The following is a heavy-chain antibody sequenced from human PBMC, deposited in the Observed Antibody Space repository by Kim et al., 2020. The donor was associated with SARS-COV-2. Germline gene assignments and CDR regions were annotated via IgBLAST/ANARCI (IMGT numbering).Heavy chain of an antibody. D-gene: IGHD4-17*01. Sequence: SYAQKFQGRVTMTRDTSTSTVYRELSSLRSEDTAVYYCARATVRDAFDIWGQGTMVTVSS. CDR3: ARATVRDAFDI. J-gene: IGHJ3*02. V-gene: IGHV1-46*01.